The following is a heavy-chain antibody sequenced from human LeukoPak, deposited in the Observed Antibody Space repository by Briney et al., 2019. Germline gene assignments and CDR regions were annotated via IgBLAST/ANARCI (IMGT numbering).Heavy chain of an antibody. CDR3: AKHYYDSVNYSPLTS. V-gene: IGHV3-30*18. CDR1: GFTFSSYG. J-gene: IGHJ5*02. Sequence: GGSLRLSCAASGFTFSSYGMHWVRRAPGKGLEWVTVISYDGSNKYYADSVKGRFTISRDNPKNTLYLQMNSLRAEDTAVYYCAKHYYDSVNYSPLTSWGQGTLVTVSS. D-gene: IGHD3-22*01. CDR2: ISYDGSNK.